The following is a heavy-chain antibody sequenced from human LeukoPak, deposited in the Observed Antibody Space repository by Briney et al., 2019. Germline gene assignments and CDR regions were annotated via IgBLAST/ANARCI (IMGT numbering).Heavy chain of an antibody. CDR2: IYTSGST. Sequence: PSETLSLTCTVSGGSISSYYWSWIRQPPGKGLEWIGRIYTSGSTNYNPSLESRVTMSVDTSKNQFSLKLSSVTAADTAVYYCARDMAWDYDGSGSYLPDYWGQGTLVTVSS. CDR1: GGSISSYY. D-gene: IGHD3-10*01. J-gene: IGHJ4*02. V-gene: IGHV4-4*07. CDR3: ARDMAWDYDGSGSYLPDY.